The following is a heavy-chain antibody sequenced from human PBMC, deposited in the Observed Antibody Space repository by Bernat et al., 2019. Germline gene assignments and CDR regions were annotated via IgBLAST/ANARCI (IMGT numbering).Heavy chain of an antibody. J-gene: IGHJ4*02. V-gene: IGHV1-3*01. CDR2: INAGNGNT. D-gene: IGHD6-13*01. Sequence: QVQLGQSGAEVKKPGASVKVSCKASGYTFTSYAMHWVRQAPGQRLEWMGWINAGNGNTKYSQKFQGRVTITRDTSASTAYMELSILRSEDTAVYYCARVLRYSSSWYMGGFDYWGQGTLVTVSS. CDR3: ARVLRYSSSWYMGGFDY. CDR1: GYTFTSYA.